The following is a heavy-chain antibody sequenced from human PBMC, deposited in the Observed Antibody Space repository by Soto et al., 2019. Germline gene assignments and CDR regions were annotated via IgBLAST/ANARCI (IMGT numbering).Heavy chain of an antibody. CDR3: ARSIAVAGTEFGYYGMDV. V-gene: IGHV3-13*05. CDR2: IGSAGVP. D-gene: IGHD6-19*01. CDR1: GFTFSSYD. Sequence: GGSLRLSCAASGFTFSSYDMHWVRQATGKGLEWVSAIGSAGVPYYPGSVKGRFTISRENVKNSLYLQMNSLRAGDTAVYYCARSIAVAGTEFGYYGMDVWGQGTTVTVSS. J-gene: IGHJ6*02.